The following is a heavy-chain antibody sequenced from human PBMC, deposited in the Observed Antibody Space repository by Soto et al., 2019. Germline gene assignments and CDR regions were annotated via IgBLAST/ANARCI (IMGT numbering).Heavy chain of an antibody. V-gene: IGHV3-33*01. CDR3: ARLAYSNFLGGLDS. D-gene: IGHD1-26*01. Sequence: QGQLVESGRGVVQPGGSLRLSCAASGFIFSAYGIHWVRQAPGKGLEWVAIVWNDGINKYYADSVKGRFTISRDNFKNTVDLQMNSLRVEDTAVYYCARLAYSNFLGGLDSWGQGTLVTASS. CDR2: VWNDGINK. CDR1: GFIFSAYG. J-gene: IGHJ5*01.